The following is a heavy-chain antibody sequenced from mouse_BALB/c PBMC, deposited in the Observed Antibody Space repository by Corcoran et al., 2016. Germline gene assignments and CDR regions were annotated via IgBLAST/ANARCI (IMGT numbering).Heavy chain of an antibody. CDR2: IDPATGNT. CDR3: ARLYVYAMDY. V-gene: IGHV14-3*02. Sequence: EVQLQQSGAELVKPGASVKLSCTASGFNIKDTYMHWVKQRPEQGLEWIGRIDPATGNTKYDPKFQGKATITADTSSNTAYLQLSSLTSEDTAVYYGARLYVYAMDYWGQGTSVTFSS. D-gene: IGHD1-3*01. CDR1: GFNIKDTY. J-gene: IGHJ4*01.